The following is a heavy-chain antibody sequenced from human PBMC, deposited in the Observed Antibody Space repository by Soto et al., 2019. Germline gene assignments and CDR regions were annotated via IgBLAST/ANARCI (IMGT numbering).Heavy chain of an antibody. Sequence: EVQLLESGGDLVQPGGSLRLSCAASGFTFSTYAMSWVRQAPGKGLEWVSAISGSAGKTYYADSVKGRFTISRDNSKNTLYLQMNSPRADDAAVYYCAKEPRSNGYFDLWGRGTLVAVSS. D-gene: IGHD3-16*01. J-gene: IGHJ2*01. CDR2: ISGSAGKT. V-gene: IGHV3-23*01. CDR3: AKEPRSNGYFDL. CDR1: GFTFSTYA.